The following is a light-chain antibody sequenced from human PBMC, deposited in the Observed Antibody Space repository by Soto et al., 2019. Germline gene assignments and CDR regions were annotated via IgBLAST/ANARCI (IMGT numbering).Light chain of an antibody. CDR2: YDS. Sequence: SSELTQPPSASVAPGKTARITCGGNNIGSKSVHWYQQKPGQAPVLVIYYDSDQPSGTPERFSGSNSGNTATLTISRVEAGDEADYYCQVWDSSSDHPHVVFGGGTKLTVL. CDR3: QVWDSSSDHPHVV. CDR1: NIGSKS. J-gene: IGLJ2*01. V-gene: IGLV3-21*04.